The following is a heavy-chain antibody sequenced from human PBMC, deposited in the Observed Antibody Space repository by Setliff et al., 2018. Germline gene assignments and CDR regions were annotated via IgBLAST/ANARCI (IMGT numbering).Heavy chain of an antibody. CDR1: GYTFTSYY. D-gene: IGHD3-22*01. V-gene: IGHV1-46*01. CDR3: VRDRNDNYESSGYYYAGGYMDV. J-gene: IGHJ6*03. Sequence: ASVKVSCKASGYTFTSYYLHWVRQAPGQVLEWMGLINPTGGSTSYAQKFQGRVTVTRDTSTSTVFMERSSLRSEDTAVYYCVRDRNDNYESSGYYYAGGYMDVWGKGTTVTVSS. CDR2: INPTGGST.